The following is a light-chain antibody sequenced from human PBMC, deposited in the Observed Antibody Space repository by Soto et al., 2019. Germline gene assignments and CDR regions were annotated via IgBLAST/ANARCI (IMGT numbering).Light chain of an antibody. Sequence: EIVLTQSPGTPSLSLGAGATLLCRASQSVSSYLAWYQKKPGQAPRLIIYDASNRATGIPARFSGSGSGTDFTLTISSLETEDVAVYECQQRSNWTPGFGQGTRLEIK. J-gene: IGKJ5*01. V-gene: IGKV3-11*01. CDR3: QQRSNWTPG. CDR1: QSVSSY. CDR2: DAS.